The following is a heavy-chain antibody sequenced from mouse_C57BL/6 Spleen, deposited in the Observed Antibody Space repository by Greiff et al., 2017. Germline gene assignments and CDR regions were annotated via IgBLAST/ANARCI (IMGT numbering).Heavy chain of an antibody. V-gene: IGHV1-74*01. CDR3: AIGFPYAMDY. CDR2: IHPSDSDT. J-gene: IGHJ4*01. Sequence: VKLQQPGAELVKPGASVTVSCKASGYTFTSYWMHWVKQRPGQGLEWIGRIHPSDSDTNYNQKFKGKATLTVAKSSSTAYMQLSSLTSEDSAVYYCAIGFPYAMDYWGQGTSVTVSS. CDR1: GYTFTSYW.